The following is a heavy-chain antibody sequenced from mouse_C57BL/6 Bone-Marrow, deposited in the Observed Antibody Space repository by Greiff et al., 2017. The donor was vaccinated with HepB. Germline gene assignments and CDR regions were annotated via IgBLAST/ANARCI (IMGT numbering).Heavy chain of an antibody. CDR2: IDPSDSYT. CDR1: GYTFTSYW. D-gene: IGHD1-1*01. V-gene: IGHV1-50*01. CDR3: ARNLYYGSSYWYFDV. J-gene: IGHJ1*03. Sequence: QVQLQQSGAELVKPGASVKLSCKASGYTFTSYWMQWVKQRPGQGLEWIGEIDPSDSYTNYNQKFKGKATLTVDTSSSTAYMQLSSLTSEDSAVYYCARNLYYGSSYWYFDVWGTGTTVTVSS.